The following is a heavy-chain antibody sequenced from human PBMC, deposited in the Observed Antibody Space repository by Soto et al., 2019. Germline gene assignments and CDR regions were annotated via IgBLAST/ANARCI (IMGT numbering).Heavy chain of an antibody. J-gene: IGHJ5*02. Sequence: SETLSLTCAVSGVSISSSHWWSWVRQPPGKGLEWIGEIYHSGSTNYNPSLKSRVTISVDKSKNQFSLKLSSVTAADTAVYYCASTYSSGWKRNWFDPWGQGTLVTVSS. CDR1: GVSISSSHW. CDR3: ASTYSSGWKRNWFDP. D-gene: IGHD6-19*01. V-gene: IGHV4-4*02. CDR2: IYHSGST.